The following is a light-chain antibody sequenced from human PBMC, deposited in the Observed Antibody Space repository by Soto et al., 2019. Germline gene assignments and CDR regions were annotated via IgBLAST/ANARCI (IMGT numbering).Light chain of an antibody. J-gene: IGLJ2*01. CDR2: EDN. Sequence: QSVLTQPPSVSAAPGQTVTISCXGXSXXIENNYVSWYQHFPGTAPKLLIYEDNNRPSGIPDRFSGSKSGTSATLGITGLQTGDEADYYCVTWDGNLSAGVFGGGTKLTVL. CDR1: SXXIENNY. CDR3: VTWDGNLSAGV. V-gene: IGLV1-51*02.